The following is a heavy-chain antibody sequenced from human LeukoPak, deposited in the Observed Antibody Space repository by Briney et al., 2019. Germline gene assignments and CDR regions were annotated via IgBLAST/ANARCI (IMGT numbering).Heavy chain of an antibody. D-gene: IGHD4-11*01. Sequence: GGSLRLSCAASGFTFSSYSMNWVRQAPGKGLEWVSSISSSSSYIYYADSVKGRFTISRDNAKNSLYLQMNSLRAEDTAVYYCAREVVYSNYAFDYWGQGTLVTVS. CDR3: AREVVYSNYAFDY. J-gene: IGHJ4*02. V-gene: IGHV3-21*01. CDR1: GFTFSSYS. CDR2: ISSSSSYI.